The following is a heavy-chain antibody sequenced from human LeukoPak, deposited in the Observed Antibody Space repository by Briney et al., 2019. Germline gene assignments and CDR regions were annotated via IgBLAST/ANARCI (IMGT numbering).Heavy chain of an antibody. V-gene: IGHV3-21*01. CDR1: GFTFSSYN. CDR2: ITSSSSYI. Sequence: PGESLRLSCAASGFTFSSYNMNWVRQAPGKGLEWVSSITSSSSYIYYADSVKGRFTISRDNAKNPLYLQINSLRAEDTAVYYCARDPYSGRYGDYYYYYMDVWGKGTTVTISS. CDR3: ARDPYSGRYGDYYYYYMDV. D-gene: IGHD1-26*01. J-gene: IGHJ6*03.